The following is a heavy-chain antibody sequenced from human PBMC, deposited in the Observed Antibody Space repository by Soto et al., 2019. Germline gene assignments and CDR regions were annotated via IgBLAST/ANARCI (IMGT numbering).Heavy chain of an antibody. CDR2: IYYSGST. V-gene: IGHV4-61*01. J-gene: IGHJ5*02. CDR3: AREPSSGGPHNWFDP. Sequence: PSETLSLTCTVSGSSVSSGSHYWSWFRQPPGKGLEWIGYIYYSGSTNYNTSLKSRVTISVDTSKNQFSLKLSSVTAADTAVYYCAREPSSGGPHNWFDPWGQGTLVTVSS. D-gene: IGHD6-19*01. CDR1: GSSVSSGSHY.